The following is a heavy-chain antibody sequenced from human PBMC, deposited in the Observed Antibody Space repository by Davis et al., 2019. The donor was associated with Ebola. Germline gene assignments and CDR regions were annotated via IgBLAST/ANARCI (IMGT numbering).Heavy chain of an antibody. J-gene: IGHJ6*02. D-gene: IGHD3-10*01. V-gene: IGHV3-30*18. CDR3: AKDPHYGYYYYYGMDV. CDR1: GFTFSSYG. CDR2: KSYDGSNK. Sequence: GGSLRLSCAASGFTFSSYGMHWVRQAPGKGLEWVAVKSYDGSNKYYADSVKGRFTISRDNSKNTLYLQMNSLRAEDTAVYYCAKDPHYGYYYYYGMDVWGQGTTVTVSS.